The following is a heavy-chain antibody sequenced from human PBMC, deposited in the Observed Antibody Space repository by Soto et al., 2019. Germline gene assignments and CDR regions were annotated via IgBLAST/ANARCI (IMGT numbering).Heavy chain of an antibody. CDR2: INPNSGGT. J-gene: IGHJ6*02. D-gene: IGHD2-15*01. V-gene: IGHV1-2*02. CDR3: ATPRPYCSGGSCYSSHPYYYGMDV. CDR1: GSTFTGYY. Sequence: ASVKVSCKASGSTFTGYYMHWVRQAPGQGLEWMGWINPNSGGTNYAQKFQGRVTMTRDTSISTAYMELSRLRSDDTAVYYCATPRPYCSGGSCYSSHPYYYGMDVWGQGTTVTVSS.